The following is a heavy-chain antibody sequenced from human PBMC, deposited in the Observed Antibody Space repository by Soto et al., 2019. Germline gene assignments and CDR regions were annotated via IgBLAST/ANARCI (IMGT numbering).Heavy chain of an antibody. Sequence: EVQLLESGGGLVQPGGSLRLSCAASGFTLRSYTMSWVRQSPGKGLEWVSALTGSDDSTYYADSVKGRFTISRDNSRNTLYLQMNSLRVEDTAVYYCSQGPCSGAACYGREDVWGQGTTVTVSS. J-gene: IGHJ6*02. CDR2: LTGSDDST. D-gene: IGHD2-15*01. CDR1: GFTLRSYT. V-gene: IGHV3-23*01. CDR3: SQGPCSGAACYGREDV.